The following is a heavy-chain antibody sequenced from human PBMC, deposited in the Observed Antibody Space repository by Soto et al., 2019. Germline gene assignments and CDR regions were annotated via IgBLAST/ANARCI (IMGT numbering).Heavy chain of an antibody. CDR1: GFTFSSYS. D-gene: IGHD3-3*01. Sequence: PGGSLRLSCAASGFTFSSYSMNWVRQAPGKGLEWVSSISSSSSYIYYADSVKGRFTISRDNAKNSLYLQMNSLRAEDTAVYYCARVPTYYDFWSGFQPNWFDPWGQGTLVTVSS. J-gene: IGHJ5*02. CDR3: ARVPTYYDFWSGFQPNWFDP. V-gene: IGHV3-21*01. CDR2: ISSSSSYI.